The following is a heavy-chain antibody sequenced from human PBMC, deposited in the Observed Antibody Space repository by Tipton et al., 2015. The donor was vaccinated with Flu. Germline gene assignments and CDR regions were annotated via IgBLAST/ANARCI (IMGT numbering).Heavy chain of an antibody. Sequence: TLSLTCTVSYNSLNTFSWAWIRQPPGKGLEWIGSISYSGITDYNPSLKRRVTMSRDTSKNQFSLKIISVTAADTAVYFCARASNSISSPPFDAWGQGTLVTVSS. D-gene: IGHD6-6*01. CDR3: ARASNSISSPPFDA. CDR2: ISYSGIT. J-gene: IGHJ4*02. CDR1: YNSLNTFS. V-gene: IGHV4-59*08.